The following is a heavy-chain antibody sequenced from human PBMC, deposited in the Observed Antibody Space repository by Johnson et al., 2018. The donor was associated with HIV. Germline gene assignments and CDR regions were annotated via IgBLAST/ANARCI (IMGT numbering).Heavy chain of an antibody. Sequence: VQLVESGGGVVQPGRSLRISCAASGFTFSSYAMHWVRQVPGKGLEWVAVISYDGSNKYYADSVKGRFTISRDNSKNTLYLHMNSLRAEETAVYYCARDRDAFDIWGQGTAVTVSS. CDR1: GFTFSSYA. CDR2: ISYDGSNK. V-gene: IGHV3-30*14. CDR3: ARDRDAFDI. J-gene: IGHJ3*02.